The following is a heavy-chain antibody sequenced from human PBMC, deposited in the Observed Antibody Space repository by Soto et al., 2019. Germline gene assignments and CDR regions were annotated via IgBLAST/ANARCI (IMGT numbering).Heavy chain of an antibody. D-gene: IGHD3-10*02. Sequence: NTLKESWPTLGKTTQTLPLTFTFSGVSLRNNGGAGGLFRQAPGKALEWLVLIYWDDDNRYNPTLKTRLSTTKDTSKNQVVLTLTNMDPVDTATYYCARYVATSPAGWFEPWGQGIPVTVSS. CDR2: IYWDDDN. J-gene: IGHJ5*02. V-gene: IGHV2-5*02. CDR3: ARYVATSPAGWFEP. CDR1: GVSLRNNGGA.